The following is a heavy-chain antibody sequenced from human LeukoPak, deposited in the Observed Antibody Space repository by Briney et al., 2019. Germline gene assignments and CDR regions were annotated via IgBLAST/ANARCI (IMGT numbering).Heavy chain of an antibody. CDR1: GGSFSGYY. V-gene: IGHV4-34*01. CDR3: ARVPSIAVAGIDYFDY. Sequence: SETLSLTCAVYGGSFSGYYWSWIRQPPGKGLEWIGEINHSGSTNYNPSLKSRVTISVDTSKNQFSLKLSSVTAADTAVYYCARVPSIAVAGIDYFDYWGQGTLVTVSS. CDR2: INHSGST. D-gene: IGHD6-19*01. J-gene: IGHJ4*02.